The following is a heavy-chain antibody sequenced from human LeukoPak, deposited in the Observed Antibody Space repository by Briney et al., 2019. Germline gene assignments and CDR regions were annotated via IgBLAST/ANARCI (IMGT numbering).Heavy chain of an antibody. V-gene: IGHV1-46*03. Sequence: ASVKVSCKASGYTFTSYYMHLVRQAPGQGLEWMGIINPSGGSTSYAQKFQGRVTMTRDTSTSTVYMELSSLRSEDTAVYYCARDRIPVIAADGTNSVDYWGQGTLVTVSS. CDR3: ARDRIPVIAADGTNSVDY. CDR2: INPSGGST. CDR1: GYTFTSYY. D-gene: IGHD6-13*01. J-gene: IGHJ4*02.